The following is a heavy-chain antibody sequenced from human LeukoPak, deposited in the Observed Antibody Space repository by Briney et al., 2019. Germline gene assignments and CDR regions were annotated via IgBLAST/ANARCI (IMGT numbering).Heavy chain of an antibody. J-gene: IGHJ4*02. CDR2: ISSSGSTI. D-gene: IGHD5-18*01. CDR1: GFTFSDYY. Sequence: GGSLRLSCAASGFTFSDYYMSWIRQAPGKGREWVSYISSSGSTIYYADSVKGRFTISRDNAKNSLYLQMNSLRAEDTAVYYCARDGDTAMASFDYWGQGTLVTVSS. V-gene: IGHV3-11*04. CDR3: ARDGDTAMASFDY.